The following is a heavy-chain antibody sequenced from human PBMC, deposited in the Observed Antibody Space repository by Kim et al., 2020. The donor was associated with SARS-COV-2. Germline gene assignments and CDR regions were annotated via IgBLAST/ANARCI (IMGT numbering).Heavy chain of an antibody. Sequence: GVSLRLSCAASGFTFSRNGMHWVRQAPGKGLEWVGFISHDESDKYYVDSVKGRFTISRDNSKNTLYLQMNSLRAEDTAVYYCAKEGFGDSDAFDMWDQGTMVTVSS. CDR1: GFTFSRNG. CDR2: ISHDESDK. CDR3: AKEGFGDSDAFDM. V-gene: IGHV3-30*18. D-gene: IGHD3-10*01. J-gene: IGHJ3*02.